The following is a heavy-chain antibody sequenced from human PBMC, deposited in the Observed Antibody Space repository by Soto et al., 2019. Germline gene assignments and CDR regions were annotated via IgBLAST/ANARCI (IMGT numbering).Heavy chain of an antibody. CDR3: ARELDYGGTFDY. Sequence: SETLSLTCAVSGYSISLGYYWGWIRQPPGKGLEWIGSIYHSGNTYYNPSLKSRVSISLDTSKNHFSLELTSVTAADTAVYYCARELDYGGTFDYWGQGALVTVSS. D-gene: IGHD4-17*01. V-gene: IGHV4-38-2*02. J-gene: IGHJ4*02. CDR1: GYSISLGYY. CDR2: IYHSGNT.